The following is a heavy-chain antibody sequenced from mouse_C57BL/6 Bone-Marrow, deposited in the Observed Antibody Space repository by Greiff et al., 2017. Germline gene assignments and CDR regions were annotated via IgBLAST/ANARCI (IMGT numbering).Heavy chain of an antibody. D-gene: IGHD1-1*01. V-gene: IGHV1-81*01. J-gene: IGHJ2*01. CDR2: IYPRSGNT. CDR1: GYTFTSYG. Sequence: QVQLQQSGAELARPGASVKLSCKASGYTFTSYGISWVKQSTGQGLEWIGEIYPRSGNTYYNEKFKGKATLTADKSSSTAYMELRSLTSEDSAVYFCARRGILTGGDYWGQGTTLTVSS. CDR3: ARRGILTGGDY.